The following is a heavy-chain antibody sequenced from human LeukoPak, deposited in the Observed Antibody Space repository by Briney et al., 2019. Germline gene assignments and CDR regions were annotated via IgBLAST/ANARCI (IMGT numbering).Heavy chain of an antibody. V-gene: IGHV4-31*03. J-gene: IGHJ4*02. CDR2: IYYSGST. CDR1: GGSISSGGYY. Sequence: SQTLSLTCTVSGGSISSGGYYWRWIRQHPGKGLEWIGYIYYSGSTYYNPSLKSRVTISVDTSKNQFSLKLSSVTAADTAVYYCARGLTYYDFWSGYWGAIDYWGQGTLVTVSS. CDR3: ARGLTYYDFWSGYWGAIDY. D-gene: IGHD3-3*01.